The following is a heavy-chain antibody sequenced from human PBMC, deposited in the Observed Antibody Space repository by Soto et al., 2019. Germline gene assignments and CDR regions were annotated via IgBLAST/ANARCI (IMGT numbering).Heavy chain of an antibody. D-gene: IGHD2-15*01. V-gene: IGHV4-59*08. CDR1: GASISPYY. Sequence: QVQLQESGPGLVKPSETLSLTCTVSGASISPYYWTWIRQPPGKELEWIGYVYYTGSTNYSPSLESRGTMSLDTSKSQFSLMLTSVTAADTAVYYCARHHEYCSGGTCYVVDYWGPGTLVTVSS. CDR3: ARHHEYCSGGTCYVVDY. CDR2: VYYTGST. J-gene: IGHJ4*02.